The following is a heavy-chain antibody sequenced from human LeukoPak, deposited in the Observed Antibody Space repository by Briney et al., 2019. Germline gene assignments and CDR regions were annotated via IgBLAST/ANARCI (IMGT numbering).Heavy chain of an antibody. J-gene: IGHJ4*02. CDR3: AKGSYYDNSGHYYFDY. CDR1: GFSFSSYA. D-gene: IGHD3-22*01. CDR2: LSGSGGRT. Sequence: GGPLRLSCVASGFSFSSYAMTWVRQPPGKGLEWVSALSGSGGRTYYADSVKGRFTVSRDNSKSTLFLQVNTLRAEDTAVFYCAKGSYYDNSGHYYFDYWGQGTLVTVSS. V-gene: IGHV3-23*01.